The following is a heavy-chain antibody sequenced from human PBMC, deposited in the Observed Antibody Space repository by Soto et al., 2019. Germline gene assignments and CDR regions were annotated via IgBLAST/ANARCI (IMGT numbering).Heavy chain of an antibody. CDR1: GFTFSSYS. D-gene: IGHD3-9*01. CDR3: ARDSDWLNSFDI. CDR2: ISSSSSYI. J-gene: IGHJ3*02. Sequence: GGSLSLSCAASGFTFSSYSMNWVRQAPGKGLEWVSSISSSSSYIYYADSVKGRFTISRDNAKNSLYLQMNSLRAEDTAVYYCARDSDWLNSFDIWGQGTMVTVSS. V-gene: IGHV3-21*01.